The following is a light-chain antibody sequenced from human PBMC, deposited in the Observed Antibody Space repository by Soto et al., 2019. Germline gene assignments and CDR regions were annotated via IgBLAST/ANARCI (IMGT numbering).Light chain of an antibody. J-gene: IGKJ5*01. CDR1: QSVSSY. CDR3: QQRSNWPSIT. CDR2: YAS. V-gene: IGKV3-11*01. Sequence: EIVLTQAPATLSLSPGDRATLSCRDSQSVSSYLAWYQQKPGQSPRLLIYYASNRATGIPARFSGSGSGTDFTLTISSLEPEDFAVYSCQQRSNWPSITFGQGTRLEIK.